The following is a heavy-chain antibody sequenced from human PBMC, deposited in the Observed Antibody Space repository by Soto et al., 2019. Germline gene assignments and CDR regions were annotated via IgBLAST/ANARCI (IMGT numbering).Heavy chain of an antibody. Sequence: QVQLQQLGAGLLKPSETLSLTCAVYGGSFSGYYWTWIRQPPGTGLEWIGEINHSGSTNYNPSLKSRVTITVDTSKNPFSLKLTSVTAADTAVYYCARDKITGLFDYWGQGTLVSVSS. CDR1: GGSFSGYY. D-gene: IGHD2-8*02. CDR2: INHSGST. V-gene: IGHV4-34*01. CDR3: ARDKITGLFDY. J-gene: IGHJ4*02.